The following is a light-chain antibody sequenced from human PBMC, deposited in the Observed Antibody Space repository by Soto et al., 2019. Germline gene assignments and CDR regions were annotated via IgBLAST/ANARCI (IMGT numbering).Light chain of an antibody. CDR1: QGIRNY. CDR2: AAS. Sequence: DIQLTQSPSFLSASVGDRVTITCRASQGIRNYLAWYQQRPGKAPDLLIYAASTLQSGVPSKFSGSGSGTEFTLTISGLQPEVLAPYYCQPLHIYPVPFGGGTRGES. V-gene: IGKV1-9*01. J-gene: IGKJ4*01. CDR3: QPLHIYPVP.